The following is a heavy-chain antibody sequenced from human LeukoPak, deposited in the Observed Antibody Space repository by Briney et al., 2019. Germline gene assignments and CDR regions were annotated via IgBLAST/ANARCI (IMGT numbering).Heavy chain of an antibody. D-gene: IGHD6-13*01. CDR2: INTNTGNP. Sequence: ASVKVSCKASGYTFTSYDINWVRQAPGQGLEWMGWINTNTGNPTYAQGFTGRFVFSLDTSVSTAYLQISSLKAEDTAVYYCARVDSSSWYRLKGFDYWGQGTLVTVSS. CDR1: GYTFTSYD. CDR3: ARVDSSSWYRLKGFDY. V-gene: IGHV7-4-1*02. J-gene: IGHJ4*02.